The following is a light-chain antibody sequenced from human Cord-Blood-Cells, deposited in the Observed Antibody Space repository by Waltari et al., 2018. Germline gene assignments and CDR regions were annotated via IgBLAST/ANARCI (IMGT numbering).Light chain of an antibody. CDR1: SSAVGSYNL. CDR3: CSYAGSSTLV. V-gene: IGLV2-23*02. J-gene: IGLJ2*01. Sequence: SALTPPASVSGSLGLSLTISCTGTSSAVGSYNLVSWSQQHPAKAPKLMIYEVSTRPSGVSNRFSGSKSGNTASLTITGLQAEDEADYYCCSYAGSSTLVFGGGTKQTVL. CDR2: EVS.